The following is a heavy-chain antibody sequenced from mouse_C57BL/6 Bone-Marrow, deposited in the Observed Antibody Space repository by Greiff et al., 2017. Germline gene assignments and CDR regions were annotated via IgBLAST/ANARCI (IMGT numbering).Heavy chain of an antibody. CDR3: AREGDGYYFDY. J-gene: IGHJ2*01. CDR1: GYTFTSYW. CDR2: IHPNSGST. D-gene: IGHD2-3*01. Sequence: QVQLQQPGAELVKPGASVQLSCKASGYTFTSYWMHWVKQRPGPGLEWIGMIHPNSGSTNYNEKFKSKATLTVDKSSSTAYMQLRSLTSEDSAVYYCAREGDGYYFDYWGQGTTLTVSS. V-gene: IGHV1-64*01.